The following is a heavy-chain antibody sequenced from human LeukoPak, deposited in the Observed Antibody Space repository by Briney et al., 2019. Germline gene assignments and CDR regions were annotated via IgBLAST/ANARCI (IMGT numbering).Heavy chain of an antibody. Sequence: ASVKVSCKACGGTFSSYAMSWVRQARGQGLEWMGGIIPIFGTAKYAQKFQGRVTITTDESTSTAYMELSRLRSEDTAVYYCARDKHDYSNEHYCHMDVWGKGPTVTVSS. J-gene: IGHJ6*03. V-gene: IGHV1-69*05. CDR1: GGTFSSYA. D-gene: IGHD4-11*01. CDR3: ARDKHDYSNEHYCHMDV. CDR2: IIPIFGTA.